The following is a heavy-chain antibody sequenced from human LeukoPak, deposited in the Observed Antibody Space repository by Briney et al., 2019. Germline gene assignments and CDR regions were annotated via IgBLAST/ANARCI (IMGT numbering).Heavy chain of an antibody. CDR1: GFTFSDYS. Sequence: GGSLRLSCAASGFTFSDYSMNWVRQAPGKGLEWVSSITSRSSYMYYGDSVKGRFTISRYNAKNSLYLQMNSLRAEDTAVYYCTRDPIAAAASGGDNWGQGTLVTVSS. J-gene: IGHJ4*02. CDR2: ITSRSSYM. V-gene: IGHV3-21*01. CDR3: TRDPIAAAASGGDN. D-gene: IGHD6-13*01.